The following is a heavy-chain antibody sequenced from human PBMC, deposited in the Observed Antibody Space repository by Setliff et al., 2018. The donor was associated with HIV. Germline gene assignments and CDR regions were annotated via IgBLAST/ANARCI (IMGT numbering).Heavy chain of an antibody. D-gene: IGHD3-10*01. CDR1: GFTFDDYA. CDR3: AKGGYGSGSYYYFDY. V-gene: IGHV3-9*01. J-gene: IGHJ4*02. CDR2: ISWNSGSI. Sequence: HPGGSLRLSCAASGFTFDDYAMHWVRQAPEKGLEWVSGISWNSGSIDYADSVKGRFTISRDNAKNSLYLQMNSLRAEDTALYYCAKGGYGSGSYYYFDYWGQGTLVTVSS.